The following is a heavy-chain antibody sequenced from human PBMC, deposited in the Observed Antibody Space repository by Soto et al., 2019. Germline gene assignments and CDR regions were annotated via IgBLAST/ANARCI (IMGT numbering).Heavy chain of an antibody. CDR3: MQSRWGGDCLQSYASHYYYGLDV. CDR1: GFSLSTSGVG. CDR2: IYWDADK. J-gene: IGHJ6*01. Sequence: QITLKESGPTLVKPTQTLTLTCTFSGFSLSTSGVGVGWIRQPPGKALEWLALIYWDADKRYSPSLRSRLTISKHTSKTQVVLTMTNMDPADTATYDCMQSRWGGDCLQSYASHYYYGLDVW. V-gene: IGHV2-5*02. D-gene: IGHD2-21*02.